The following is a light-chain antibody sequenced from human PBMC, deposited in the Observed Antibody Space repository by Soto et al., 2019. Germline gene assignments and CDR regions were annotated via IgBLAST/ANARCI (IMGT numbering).Light chain of an antibody. CDR1: QSVSSNY. CDR2: GAS. CDR3: QQYSSSPT. V-gene: IGKV3-20*01. J-gene: IGKJ5*01. Sequence: EIVLTQSPGTLSLSPGDRGTLSCRASQSVSSNYLAWYQHKPGQTPRLLIYGASSRATGIPDRFSGSGSGTDFTLTISRLEPEDFAVYYCQQYSSSPTFGQGTRLEIK.